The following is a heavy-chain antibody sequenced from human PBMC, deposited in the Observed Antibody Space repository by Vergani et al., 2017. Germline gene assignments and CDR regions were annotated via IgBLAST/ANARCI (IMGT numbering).Heavy chain of an antibody. V-gene: IGHV4-61*10. D-gene: IGHD6-13*01. CDR2: IYYSGST. J-gene: IGHJ5*02. CDR3: ARVAVDSSLNWFDP. Sequence: QVQLQESGPGLVKPSETLSLTCTVSGGSVSSGSYYWSWIRQPAGKGLEWIGYIYYSGSTNYNPSLKSRVTISVDTSKNQFSLKLSSVTAADTAVYDCARVAVDSSLNWFDPWGQGTLVTVSS. CDR1: GGSVSSGSYY.